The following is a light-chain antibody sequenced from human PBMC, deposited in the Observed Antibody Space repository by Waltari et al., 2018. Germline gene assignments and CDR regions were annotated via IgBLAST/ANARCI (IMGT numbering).Light chain of an antibody. CDR3: QQDFSVPDT. CDR2: XSS. J-gene: IGKJ2*01. CDR1: LLGSSIRTY. V-gene: IGKV4-1*01. Sequence: LLGSSIRTYLDWDRTRPGPPPKLLFCXSSSRESGVPGRFSGSGSGTDFTRTISSLRAEDVAVYYCQQDFSVPDTVGQGTKXXXK.